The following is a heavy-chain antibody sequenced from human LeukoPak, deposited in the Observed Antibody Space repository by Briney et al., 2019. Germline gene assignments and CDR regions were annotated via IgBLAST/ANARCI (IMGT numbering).Heavy chain of an antibody. CDR1: GYSFTSYW. J-gene: IGHJ4*02. Sequence: GESLKISCKGSGYSFTSYWIGRVRQMPGKGLEWMGIIYPGDSDTRYSPSFQGQVTISADKSISTAYLQWSSLKASDTAMYYCARRGSYSSSWYGYYFDYWGQGTLVTVSS. D-gene: IGHD6-13*01. CDR2: IYPGDSDT. V-gene: IGHV5-51*01. CDR3: ARRGSYSSSWYGYYFDY.